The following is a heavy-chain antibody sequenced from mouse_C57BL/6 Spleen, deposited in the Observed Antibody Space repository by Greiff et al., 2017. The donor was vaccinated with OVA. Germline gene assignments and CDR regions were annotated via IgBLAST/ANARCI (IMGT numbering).Heavy chain of an antibody. CDR2: IWSDGST. J-gene: IGHJ4*01. D-gene: IGHD2-3*01. V-gene: IGHV2-6-1*01. CDR3: ARHNDGYYYAMDY. Sequence: VQVVESGPGLVAPSQSLSITCTVSGFSLTSYGVHWVRQPPGKGLEWLVVIWSDGSTTYNSALKSRLSISKDNSKSQVFLKMNSLQTDDTAMYYCARHNDGYYYAMDYWGQGTSVTVSS. CDR1: GFSLTSYG.